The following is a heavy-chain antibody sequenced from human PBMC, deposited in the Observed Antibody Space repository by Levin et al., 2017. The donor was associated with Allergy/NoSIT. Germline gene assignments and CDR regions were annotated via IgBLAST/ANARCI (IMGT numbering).Heavy chain of an antibody. Sequence: PGGSLRLSCAASGFTFSSYEMNWVRQAPGKGLEWVSYISSSGSTIYYADSVKGRFTISRDNAKNSLYLQMNSLRAEDTAVYYCARRYYENYGMDVWGQGTTVTVSS. V-gene: IGHV3-48*03. CDR3: ARRYYENYGMDV. CDR1: GFTFSSYE. CDR2: ISSSGSTI. D-gene: IGHD3-22*01. J-gene: IGHJ6*02.